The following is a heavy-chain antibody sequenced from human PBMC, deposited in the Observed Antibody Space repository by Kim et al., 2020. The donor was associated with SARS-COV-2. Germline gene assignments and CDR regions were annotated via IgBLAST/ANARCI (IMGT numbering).Heavy chain of an antibody. Sequence: SETLSLTCTVSGGSISSGDYYWSWIRQPPGKGLEWIGYIYYSGSTYYNPSLKSRVTISVDTSKNQFSLKLSSVTAADTAVYYCASTPYYYDSSGLWYWGQGPLVTVSS. V-gene: IGHV4-30-4*01. CDR2: IYYSGST. J-gene: IGHJ4*02. CDR1: GGSISSGDYY. D-gene: IGHD3-22*01. CDR3: ASTPYYYDSSGLWY.